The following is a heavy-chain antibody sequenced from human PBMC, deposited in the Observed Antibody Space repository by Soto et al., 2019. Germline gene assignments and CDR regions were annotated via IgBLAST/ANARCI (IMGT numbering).Heavy chain of an antibody. CDR1: GYKFTDYY. J-gene: IGHJ2*01. CDR2: VNPKRGDA. V-gene: IGHV1-2*02. CDR3: ARDPGIPGRYWYFDL. Sequence: QVVLVQSGAEVKKPGASVEVSCKASGYKFTDYYIHWVRQAPGQGPEWMGWVNPKRGDAVYAQKFQCRVTRTTATATTSAHWEVNRLKSNSTAVYYCARDPGIPGRYWYFDLWGRGTLVTVSS. D-gene: IGHD1-20*01.